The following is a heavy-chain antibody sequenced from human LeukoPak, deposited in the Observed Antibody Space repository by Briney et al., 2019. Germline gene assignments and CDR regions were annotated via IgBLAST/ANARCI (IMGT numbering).Heavy chain of an antibody. CDR2: IKQDGSEK. J-gene: IGHJ4*02. CDR3: ARWPTSDFDY. Sequence: PGGSLRLSCAASGFTFSNYWMSWVRQAPGKGLEWVANIKQDGSEKYFVDSVKGRFTISRDNAKNSLYLQMNSLRAEDTAAYYCARWPTSDFDYWGQGTLVTVSS. CDR1: GFTFSNYW. V-gene: IGHV3-7*01.